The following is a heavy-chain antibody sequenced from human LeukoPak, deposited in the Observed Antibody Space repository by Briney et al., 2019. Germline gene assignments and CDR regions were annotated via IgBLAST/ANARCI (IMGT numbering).Heavy chain of an antibody. CDR1: GFTFDDYG. Sequence: GGSLRLSCAASGFTFDDYGMSWVRQAPGKGLEWVSGINWNGGSTGYADSVKGRFTISRDNAKNSLYLQMNSLRAEDTAVYYCARDWSPYGSGGRDPWGQGTLVTVSS. CDR2: INWNGGST. CDR3: ARDWSPYGSGGRDP. D-gene: IGHD3-10*01. V-gene: IGHV3-20*04. J-gene: IGHJ5*02.